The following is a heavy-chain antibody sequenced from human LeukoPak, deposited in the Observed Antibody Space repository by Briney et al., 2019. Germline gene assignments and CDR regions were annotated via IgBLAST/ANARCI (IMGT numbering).Heavy chain of an antibody. CDR2: IWYDGSNK. CDR1: GFTFSSYG. J-gene: IGHJ4*02. CDR3: ARDSGSYSGYFDY. D-gene: IGHD1-26*01. V-gene: IGHV3-33*01. Sequence: GGSLRLSCAASGFTFSSYGMHWVRQAPGKGLEWVAVIWYDGSNKYYADSVKGRFTISRDNSKNTLYLQMNSLRAEDTAVYYCARDSGSYSGYFDYWGQGTLVTVSS.